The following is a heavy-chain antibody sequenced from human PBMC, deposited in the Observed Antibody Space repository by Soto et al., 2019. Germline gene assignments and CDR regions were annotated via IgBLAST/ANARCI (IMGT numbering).Heavy chain of an antibody. D-gene: IGHD3-10*02. CDR1: GDSVSSNSAA. CDR3: ASMSVRGAGNSFDI. CDR2: TYYRSKWYN. Sequence: KQSQTLSLTCAISGDSVSSNSAAWNWIRQSPSRGLEWLGRTYYRSKWYNDYAVSVKSRITINPDTSKNQFSLQLNSVNPEDTAVYYCASMSVRGAGNSFDIWGQGTIVTVSS. J-gene: IGHJ3*02. V-gene: IGHV6-1*01.